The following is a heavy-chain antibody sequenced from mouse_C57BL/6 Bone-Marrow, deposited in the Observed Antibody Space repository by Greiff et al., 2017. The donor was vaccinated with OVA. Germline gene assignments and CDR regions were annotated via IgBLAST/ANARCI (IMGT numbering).Heavy chain of an antibody. D-gene: IGHD3-2*02. J-gene: IGHJ1*03. CDR1: GFTFSDYG. CDR2: ISSGSSTI. CDR3: ARETAQATFDWYFDV. V-gene: IGHV5-17*01. Sequence: EVKLMESGGGLVKPGGSLKLSCAASGFTFSDYGMHWVRQAPEKGLEWVAYISSGSSTIYYADTVKGRFTISRDNAKNTLFLQMTSLRSEDTAMYYCARETAQATFDWYFDVWGTGTTVTVSS.